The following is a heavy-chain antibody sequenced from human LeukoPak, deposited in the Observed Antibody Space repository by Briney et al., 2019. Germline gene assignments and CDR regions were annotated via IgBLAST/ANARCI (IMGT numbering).Heavy chain of an antibody. CDR3: ARDRGIVIEPAVYGMDV. CDR2: IFYSGST. J-gene: IGHJ6*02. Sequence: SETLSLTCTVSGGSISSGDYYWSWIRQPPGKGLEWIEYIFYSGSTHYNPSLRSRVTISIDTSKNQFSLNLSSVTAADTAVYYCARDRGIVIEPAVYGMDVWGQGTTVTVSS. CDR1: GGSISSGDYY. D-gene: IGHD2-2*01. V-gene: IGHV4-30-4*01.